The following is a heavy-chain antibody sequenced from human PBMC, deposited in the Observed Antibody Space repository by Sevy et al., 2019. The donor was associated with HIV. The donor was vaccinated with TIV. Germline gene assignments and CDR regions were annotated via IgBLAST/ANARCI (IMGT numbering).Heavy chain of an antibody. CDR2: ISGSGGST. Sequence: GGSLRLSCAASGFTFSSYAMSWVRQAPGKGLEWVSAISGSGGSTYYADSVKGRFTISRDNSKNTLYLQMYSLRAEDTAVYYCAKWGNFDVVVVAATGGGWFDPWGQGTLVTVSS. V-gene: IGHV3-23*01. CDR3: AKWGNFDVVVVAATGGGWFDP. D-gene: IGHD2-15*01. CDR1: GFTFSSYA. J-gene: IGHJ5*02.